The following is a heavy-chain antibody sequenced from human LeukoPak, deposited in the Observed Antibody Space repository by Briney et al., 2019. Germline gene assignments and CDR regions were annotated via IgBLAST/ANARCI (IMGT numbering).Heavy chain of an antibody. CDR2: IYYSGST. CDR1: GASINSGDYY. V-gene: IGHV4-30-4*01. D-gene: IGHD3-10*01. CDR3: AQGEDGMDV. Sequence: SETLSLTCTVSGASINSGDYYWSWIRQPPGKGLEWIGYIYYSGSTYYNPSLKSRVTISVDTSKNQFSLKVSSVTAADTAVYYCAQGEDGMDVWGLGTTVTVSS. J-gene: IGHJ6*02.